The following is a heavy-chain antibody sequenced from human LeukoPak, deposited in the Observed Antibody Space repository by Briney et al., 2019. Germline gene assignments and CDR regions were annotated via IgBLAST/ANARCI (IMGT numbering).Heavy chain of an antibody. V-gene: IGHV4-4*09. Sequence: SETLSLTCTVSGGSISSYYWSWIRQPPGKGLEWIGYIYTSGSTNYNPSLKSRVTISVDTSKNQFYLKLSSVTAADTAVYYCARLDYYDSSGRYYYYMDVWGKGTTVTVSS. CDR1: GGSISSYY. J-gene: IGHJ6*03. CDR2: IYTSGST. D-gene: IGHD3-22*01. CDR3: ARLDYYDSSGRYYYYMDV.